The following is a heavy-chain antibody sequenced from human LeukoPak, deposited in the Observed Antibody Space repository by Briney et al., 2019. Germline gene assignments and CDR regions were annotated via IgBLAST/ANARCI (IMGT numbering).Heavy chain of an antibody. Sequence: SGRSLRLSCAASGFTFSSYGMHWVRQAPGKGLEWVAVISYDGSNKYYADSVKGRFTISIDNSKNTLYLQMNSLSAADTAMYYCAKDLRYCSGSRCYWPDGVFDYWGQGTLVSVSS. J-gene: IGHJ4*02. CDR2: ISYDGSNK. V-gene: IGHV3-30*18. CDR1: GFTFSSYG. D-gene: IGHD2-15*01. CDR3: AKDLRYCSGSRCYWPDGVFDY.